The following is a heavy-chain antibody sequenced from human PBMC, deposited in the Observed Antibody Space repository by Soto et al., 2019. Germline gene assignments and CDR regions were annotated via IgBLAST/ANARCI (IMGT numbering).Heavy chain of an antibody. J-gene: IGHJ4*02. D-gene: IGHD3-9*01. Sequence: QVQLVESGGGVVQPGRSLRLSCAASGFTFSSYGMHWVRQAPGKGLEWVAVIWYDGSNKYYADSVKGRFTISRDNSKNTLYLQMNILRAEDTAVYYCARDYDILTGFSWGQGTLVTVSS. V-gene: IGHV3-33*01. CDR3: ARDYDILTGFS. CDR1: GFTFSSYG. CDR2: IWYDGSNK.